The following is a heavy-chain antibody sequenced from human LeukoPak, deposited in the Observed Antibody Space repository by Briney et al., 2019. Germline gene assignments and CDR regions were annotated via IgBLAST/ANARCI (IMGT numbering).Heavy chain of an antibody. CDR2: ISFHGTDT. V-gene: IGHV3-30*04. CDR1: GFTFISYA. D-gene: IGHD1-1*01. J-gene: IGHJ4*02. Sequence: PGTSLRLSCAASGFTFISYAIHWVRQAPGKGLEWVAVISFHGTDTFYADSVKGRFTISRDNSKNTLYLQMSSLRAEDTAVYYCAKDLTSNGKPYYFDYWGQGTLVTVSS. CDR3: AKDLTSNGKPYYFDY.